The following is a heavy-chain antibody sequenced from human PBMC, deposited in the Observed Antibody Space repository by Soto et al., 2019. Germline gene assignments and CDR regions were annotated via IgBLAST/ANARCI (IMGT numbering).Heavy chain of an antibody. D-gene: IGHD3-22*01. Sequence: QVQLVESGGGVVQPGRSLRLSCAASGFTFSSYGMHWVRQAPGKGLEWVAVISYDGSNKYYADSVKGRFTISRDNSKNTLYLQMNSLRAEDTAVYYCAKVRPHYYYDSSGSPPFDYWGQGTLVTVSS. J-gene: IGHJ4*02. CDR2: ISYDGSNK. CDR1: GFTFSSYG. CDR3: AKVRPHYYYDSSGSPPFDY. V-gene: IGHV3-30*18.